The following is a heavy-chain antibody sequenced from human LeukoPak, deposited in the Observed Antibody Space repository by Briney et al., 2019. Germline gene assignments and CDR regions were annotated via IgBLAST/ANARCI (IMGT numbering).Heavy chain of an antibody. CDR3: VKGFSGTYFGMDV. D-gene: IGHD3-10*01. J-gene: IGHJ6*02. CDR1: GYTFLSYW. V-gene: IGHV5-51*01. CDR2: IYPADSDT. Sequence: GESLKISCQGSGYTFLSYWIAWVRLVPGKGLEWRGIIYPADSDTTYSPFFEGQVYISADKSISIAYLQLSSLKASDTAMYYCVKGFSGTYFGMDVWGQGTTVTVSS.